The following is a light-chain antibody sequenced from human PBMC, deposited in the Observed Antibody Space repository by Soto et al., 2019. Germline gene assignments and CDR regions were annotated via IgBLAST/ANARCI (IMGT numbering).Light chain of an antibody. Sequence: QSVLTQPASVSGSPGQSITISCTGTSSDVGGYDYVSWYQQHPGKAPKLMIYEVTNRPSGVSNRFSGSKSGNTASLTISGLQAEDEADYYCSSYTRSSIPVFGNGTNVTVL. V-gene: IGLV2-14*03. CDR2: EVT. CDR1: SSDVGGYDY. CDR3: SSYTRSSIPV. J-gene: IGLJ1*01.